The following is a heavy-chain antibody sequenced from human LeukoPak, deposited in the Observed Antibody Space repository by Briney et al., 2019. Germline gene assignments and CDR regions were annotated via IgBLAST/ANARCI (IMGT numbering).Heavy chain of an antibody. Sequence: PSETLSLTCAVYGGSFSGYYWTWIRQPPGKGLEWIGEINQSGSTNCNPSHKSRVTISVDTSKNQFSLNLSSVTAADTAVYYCARASSARNGFDYWGQGTLVTVSS. V-gene: IGHV4-34*01. J-gene: IGHJ4*02. D-gene: IGHD1-14*01. CDR2: INQSGST. CDR3: ARASSARNGFDY. CDR1: GGSFSGYY.